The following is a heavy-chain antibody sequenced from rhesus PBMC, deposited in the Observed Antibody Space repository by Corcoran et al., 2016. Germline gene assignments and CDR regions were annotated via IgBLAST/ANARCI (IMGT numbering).Heavy chain of an antibody. J-gene: IGHJ3*01. Sequence: EVHLVESGGGLAEPGGSLRLSCAASGISFGTYWMHWIRRAPGKGLEWISGINSESTTIYYADSVKDRFTISRENAENTVYLQMNSLRPEDTAVYYCVKEDDAFDFWGQGLRVTVSS. CDR2: INSESTTI. CDR1: GISFGTYW. V-gene: IGHV3-14*01. CDR3: VKEDDAFDF.